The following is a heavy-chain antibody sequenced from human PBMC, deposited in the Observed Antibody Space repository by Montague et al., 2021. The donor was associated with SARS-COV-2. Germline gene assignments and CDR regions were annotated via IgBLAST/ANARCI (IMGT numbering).Heavy chain of an antibody. J-gene: IGHJ5*02. CDR3: ARGADNEFWSGNVWYKWFDP. V-gene: IGHV4-34*01. CDR1: GGSLSGYY. Sequence: SETLSLTCAVYGGSLSGYYWSWIRQTPGKGLEWIGEINYSGNTNYNPSLKSRVTISVDTSKNQFSLKLSSVTTADTAVYYCARGADNEFWSGNVWYKWFDPWGLGTPVTVSS. D-gene: IGHD3-3*01. CDR2: INYSGNT.